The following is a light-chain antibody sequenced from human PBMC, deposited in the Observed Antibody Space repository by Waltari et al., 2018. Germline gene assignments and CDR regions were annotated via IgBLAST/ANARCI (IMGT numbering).Light chain of an antibody. CDR1: SSDLSAYNY. J-gene: IGLJ3*02. Sequence: QSALTQPASVSGSPGQSIPISCTGTSSDLSAYNYVPWYQHLPGKAPKLIISEVRRRPSGVSNRFSGSKSGNMASLTISGLQAEDEADYYCNSYTTSSTWVFGGGTKLTVL. CDR2: EVR. V-gene: IGLV2-14*01. CDR3: NSYTTSSTWV.